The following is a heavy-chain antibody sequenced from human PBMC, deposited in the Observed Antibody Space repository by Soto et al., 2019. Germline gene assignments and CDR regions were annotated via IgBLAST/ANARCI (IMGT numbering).Heavy chain of an antibody. V-gene: IGHV3-30-3*01. D-gene: IGHD2-15*01. CDR3: ARGAPGCCIGGSCLPGRY. J-gene: IGHJ4*02. CDR1: GFTFSSYA. CDR2: ISYDGSNK. Sequence: LRLSCAASGFTFSSYAMHWVRQAPGKGLEWVAVISYDGSNKYYADSVKGRFTISRDNSKNTLYLQMNSLRAEDTAVYYCARGAPGCCIGGSCLPGRYWGQGTLVTVSS.